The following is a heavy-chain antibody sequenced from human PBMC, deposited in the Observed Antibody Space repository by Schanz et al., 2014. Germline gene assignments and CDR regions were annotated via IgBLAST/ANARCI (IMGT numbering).Heavy chain of an antibody. J-gene: IGHJ4*02. D-gene: IGHD3-10*01. Sequence: QVQLVQSGAEVKKPGASVKVSCKASGYTFTSYGISWVRQAPGQGLEWMGIINLYGGSTNYAQKFRGAVTLTTDTSTDTAYLELTSLRSEDTAVYYCARGSPENMIRGELDYWGQGTLVTVSS. V-gene: IGHV1-46*03. CDR1: GYTFTSYG. CDR2: INLYGGST. CDR3: ARGSPENMIRGELDY.